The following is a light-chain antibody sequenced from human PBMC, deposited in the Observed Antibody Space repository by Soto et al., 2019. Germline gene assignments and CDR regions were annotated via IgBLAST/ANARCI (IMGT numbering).Light chain of an antibody. V-gene: IGLV1-40*01. CDR3: QSYDSSLSGHV. J-gene: IGLJ1*01. CDR2: GNS. CDR1: SSNIGAGYD. Sequence: LTQPPSVSGAPGQRVTISCTGSSSNIGAGYDVHWYQQLPGTAPKLLIYGNSNRPSGVPDRFSGSKSGTSASLAITGLQAEDEADYYCQSYDSSLSGHVFGTGTKVTVL.